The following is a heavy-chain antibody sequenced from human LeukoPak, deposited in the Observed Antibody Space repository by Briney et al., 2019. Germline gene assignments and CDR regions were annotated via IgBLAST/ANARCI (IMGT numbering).Heavy chain of an antibody. Sequence: PGGSLRLSCAASGFTFSSYATHWVRQAPGKGLEWVAVISYDGSNKYYADSVKGRFTISRDNSRNTLHLQMSSLRVEDTAVYYCVKDSSSGSYFDYWGQGTLVTVSS. CDR1: GFTFSSYA. CDR2: ISYDGSNK. CDR3: VKDSSSGSYFDY. V-gene: IGHV3-30*14. J-gene: IGHJ4*02. D-gene: IGHD3-10*01.